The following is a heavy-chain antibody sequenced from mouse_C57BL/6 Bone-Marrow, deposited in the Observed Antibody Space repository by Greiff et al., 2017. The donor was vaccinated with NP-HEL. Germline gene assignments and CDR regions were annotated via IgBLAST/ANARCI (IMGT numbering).Heavy chain of an antibody. CDR3: ARTLYDGYLAWFAY. Sequence: QVQLQQSGPELVKPGASVKISCKASGYTFTDYYINWVKQRPGQGLEWIGWIYPGSGNTKYNEKFKGKATLTVEPSSSTAYMQISSLTSEDSAVYFCARTLYDGYLAWFAYWGQETLVTVSA. D-gene: IGHD2-3*01. CDR2: IYPGSGNT. J-gene: IGHJ3*01. V-gene: IGHV1-84*01. CDR1: GYTFTDYY.